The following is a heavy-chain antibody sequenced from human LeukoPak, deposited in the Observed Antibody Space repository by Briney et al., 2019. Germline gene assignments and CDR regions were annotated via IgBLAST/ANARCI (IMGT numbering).Heavy chain of an antibody. CDR3: ARVRIAGATTWEY. CDR2: INPNSGGT. Sequence: ASVKVSCKASGGTFSSYAIGWVRQAPGQGPEWMGWINPNSGGTNYAQKFQGRVTMTRDASISTAYMELSSLTSDDTAVYYCARVRIAGATTWEYWGQGTLVTVSS. V-gene: IGHV1-2*02. D-gene: IGHD1-26*01. J-gene: IGHJ4*02. CDR1: GGTFSSYA.